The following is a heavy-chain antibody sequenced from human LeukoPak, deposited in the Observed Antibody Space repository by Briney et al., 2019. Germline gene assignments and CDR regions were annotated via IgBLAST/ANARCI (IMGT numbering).Heavy chain of an antibody. Sequence: ASVKVSCTASGGTFSSYAISWVRQAPGQGLEWMGGIIAIFGTANYAQKFQGRVTITADESTSTAYMELSSLRSEDTAVYYCARGPLRDIVVVPAAIKYFDYWGQGTLVTVSS. CDR2: IIAIFGTA. V-gene: IGHV1-69*13. J-gene: IGHJ4*02. CDR1: GGTFSSYA. D-gene: IGHD2-2*02. CDR3: ARGPLRDIVVVPAAIKYFDY.